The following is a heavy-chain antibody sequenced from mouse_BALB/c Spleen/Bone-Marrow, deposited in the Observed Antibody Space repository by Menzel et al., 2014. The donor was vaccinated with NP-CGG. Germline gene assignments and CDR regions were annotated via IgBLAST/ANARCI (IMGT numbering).Heavy chain of an antibody. CDR2: INPSTGYT. J-gene: IGHJ4*01. Sequence: VQRVESGAELAKPGASVKMSCKASGYTFTIYWMHWVKQRPGQGLEWIGYINPSTGYTEYIQKFKDKATLTADKSSSTAYMQLSSLTSEDSAVYYCARGVRRAMDYWGQGTSVTVSS. CDR3: ARGVRRAMDY. CDR1: GYTFTIYW. D-gene: IGHD2-1*01. V-gene: IGHV1-7*01.